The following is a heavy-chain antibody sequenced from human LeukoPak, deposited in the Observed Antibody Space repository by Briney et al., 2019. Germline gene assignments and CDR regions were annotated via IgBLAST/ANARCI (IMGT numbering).Heavy chain of an antibody. Sequence: ASVKVSCKASGYTFTSYDINWVRQAPGQGLEWMGWMNPNSGDTGYAQKFQGRVTITRNTSISTAYMELSSLRSEDTAVYYCARGSLIAAAATYYYYMDVWGKGTTVTVSS. J-gene: IGHJ6*03. V-gene: IGHV1-8*03. CDR3: ARGSLIAAAATYYYYMDV. CDR1: GYTFTSYD. CDR2: MNPNSGDT. D-gene: IGHD6-13*01.